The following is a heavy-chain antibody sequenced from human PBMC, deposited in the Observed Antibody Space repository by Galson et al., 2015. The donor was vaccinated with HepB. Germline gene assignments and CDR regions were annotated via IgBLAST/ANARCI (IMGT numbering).Heavy chain of an antibody. J-gene: IGHJ6*02. D-gene: IGHD5-18*01. CDR3: ARDFRYSHGYHHYYYYGMDV. V-gene: IGHV3-66*02. CDR1: GLTASNNY. Sequence: SLRLSCAASGLTASNNYMSWVRQAPGKGLEWVSGIHRGGSTYYADSVKGRFTISRDNSKNTLYLQMNSLKTEDTAVYYCARDFRYSHGYHHYYYYGMDVWGQGTTVTVSS. CDR2: IHRGGST.